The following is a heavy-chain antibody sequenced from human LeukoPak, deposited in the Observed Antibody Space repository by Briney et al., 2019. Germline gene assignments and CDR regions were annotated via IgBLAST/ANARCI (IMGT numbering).Heavy chain of an antibody. J-gene: IGHJ6*03. CDR3: ARWGRDIVVVPAASSAYYYYYYMDV. V-gene: IGHV3-30*02. CDR2: IRYDGSNK. D-gene: IGHD2-2*01. Sequence: GGSLRLSCAASGFTFSSYGMHWVRQAPGKGLEWVAYIRYDGSNKYYEDSMKGRFTISRDNSKNMLYLQMNSLRAEDTAVYYCARWGRDIVVVPAASSAYYYYYYMDVWGKGTTVTISS. CDR1: GFTFSSYG.